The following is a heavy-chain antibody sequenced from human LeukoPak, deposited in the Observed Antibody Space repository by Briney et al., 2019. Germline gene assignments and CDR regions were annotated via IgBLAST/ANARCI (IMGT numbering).Heavy chain of an antibody. V-gene: IGHV3-23*01. CDR1: GFTIRSYA. CDR3: AKGIAAAGSYYGMDV. J-gene: IGHJ6*02. CDR2: ISGSGGST. Sequence: GVSLRLCCAASGFTIRSYAMSWVRQARGKGLEWVSAISGSGGSTYYADPVKGRFTISRDNSKNTLYLQMNSLRAEDTAVYYCAKGIAAAGSYYGMDVWGQGTTVTVSS. D-gene: IGHD6-13*01.